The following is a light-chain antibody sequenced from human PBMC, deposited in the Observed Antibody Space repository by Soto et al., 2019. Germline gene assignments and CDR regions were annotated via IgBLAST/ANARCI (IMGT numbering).Light chain of an antibody. J-gene: IGKJ1*01. CDR1: QSVSSY. CDR2: AAS. CDR3: HQSYSPPPT. V-gene: IGKV1-39*01. Sequence: DIQLTQSPSSLSASVGDRGTITCRASQSVSSYLNWSQQKPGKAPKLLIYAASSVDSGVPSRFRGSGAGPDFPLTISSLQPEDFATYSCHQSYSPPPTFGRGTKVELK.